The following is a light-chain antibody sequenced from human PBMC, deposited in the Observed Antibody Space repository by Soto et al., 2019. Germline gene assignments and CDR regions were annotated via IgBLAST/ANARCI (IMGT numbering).Light chain of an antibody. CDR1: QSISSW. CDR3: QEYNSHSRYT. V-gene: IGKV1-5*03. Sequence: DIQMTQSPSTLSASVGDRVTITCRASQSISSWLAWYQQKPGKAPKPLIYKASSLESGVPSRFSGSGSGTEFTLTISSLQPDDYATYYCQEYNSHSRYTFGQGTKLEIK. CDR2: KAS. J-gene: IGKJ2*01.